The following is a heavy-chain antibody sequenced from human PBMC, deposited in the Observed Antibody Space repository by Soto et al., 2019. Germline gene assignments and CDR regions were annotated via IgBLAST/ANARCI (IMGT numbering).Heavy chain of an antibody. V-gene: IGHV1-69*01. CDR2: IIPIFGTA. Sequence: QVQLVQSGAEVKKPGSSVKVSCKASGGTFSSYAISWVQQAPGQGLEWMGGIIPIFGTANYAQKFQGRVTITADESTSTAYMELSSLRSEDTAVYYCASVVVPAAEDPYYGMDVWGQGTTVTVSS. D-gene: IGHD2-2*01. CDR3: ASVVVPAAEDPYYGMDV. CDR1: GGTFSSYA. J-gene: IGHJ6*02.